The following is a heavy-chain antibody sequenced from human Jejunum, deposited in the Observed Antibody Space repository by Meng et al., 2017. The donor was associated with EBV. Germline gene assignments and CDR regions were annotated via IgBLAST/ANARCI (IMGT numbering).Heavy chain of an antibody. Sequence: QVAPAESAPGLVRPSGTLSLTCAVSTDFISSYEWLSWVRQPPGKGLEWLGEINQVGSTYYNPSLKSRVTISIDTSKRQFSLRLNSMTAADTAVYYCARASSERLLDYWGQGTLVTVSS. D-gene: IGHD1-14*01. V-gene: IGHV4-4*02. CDR1: TDFISSYEW. CDR2: INQVGST. CDR3: ARASSERLLDY. J-gene: IGHJ4*02.